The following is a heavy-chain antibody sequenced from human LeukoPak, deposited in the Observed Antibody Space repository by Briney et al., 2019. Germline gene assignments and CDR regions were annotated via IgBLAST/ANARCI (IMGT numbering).Heavy chain of an antibody. CDR2: IKQDGSEK. CDR1: GFTFSSYW. Sequence: GGSLRLSCAASGFTFSSYWMSWVRQAPGKGVEWVANIKQDGSEKYYVDSVKGRFTISRDNAKNSLYLQMNSLRAEDTAVYYCARDDYNPRPAYWGQGTLVTVSS. J-gene: IGHJ4*02. CDR3: ARDDYNPRPAY. V-gene: IGHV3-7*01. D-gene: IGHD5-12*01.